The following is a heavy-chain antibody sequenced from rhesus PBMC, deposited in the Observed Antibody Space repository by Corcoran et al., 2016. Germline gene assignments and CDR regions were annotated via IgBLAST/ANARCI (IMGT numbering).Heavy chain of an antibody. V-gene: IGHV4-147*01. Sequence: QVQLQESGPGLVKPSETLSLTCSVSGGSIRSHYWTWTRPSPGKGLEWIGYIYGGSGSTSYNPSLKSRVTISTDTSKNQFSLKLSSVTAADTAVYYCARYGMGELRYDYWGQGVLVTVSS. J-gene: IGHJ4*01. CDR3: ARYGMGELRYDY. CDR2: IYGGSGST. D-gene: IGHD1-44*01. CDR1: GGSIRSHY.